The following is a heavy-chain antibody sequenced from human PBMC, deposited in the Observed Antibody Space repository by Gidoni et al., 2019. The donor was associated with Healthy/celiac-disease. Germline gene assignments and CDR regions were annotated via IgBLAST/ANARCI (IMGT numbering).Heavy chain of an antibody. CDR2: IYYSGST. CDR1: GGSISSSSYY. V-gene: IGHV4-39*01. Sequence: QLQLQESGPGLVKPSETLSLTCTVSGGSISSSSYYWGWIRQPPGKGLEWIGSIYYSGSTYYNPSLKSRVTISVDTSKNQFSLKLSSVTAADTAVYYCARAERDIVVVPPFDYWGQGTLVTVSS. J-gene: IGHJ4*02. CDR3: ARAERDIVVVPPFDY. D-gene: IGHD2-2*01.